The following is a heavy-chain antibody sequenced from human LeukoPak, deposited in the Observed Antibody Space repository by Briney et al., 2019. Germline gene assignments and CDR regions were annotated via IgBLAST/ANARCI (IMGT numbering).Heavy chain of an antibody. V-gene: IGHV4-59*08. J-gene: IGHJ4*02. Sequence: SETLSLTCTASGGSINGYYWSWIRQPPGKGLEWIGYIYYSGSTKYNPSLKSRVTISVDMSKNQFSLNLSSVTAADTAVYFCARHRSSGFDYWGQGTLVTVSS. CDR1: GGSINGYY. CDR2: IYYSGST. CDR3: ARHRSSGFDY. D-gene: IGHD6-19*01.